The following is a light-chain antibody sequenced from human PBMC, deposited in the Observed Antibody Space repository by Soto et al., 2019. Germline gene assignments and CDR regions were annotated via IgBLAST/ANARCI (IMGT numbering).Light chain of an antibody. J-gene: IGLJ3*02. CDR2: RNN. V-gene: IGLV1-47*01. Sequence: QSVLTQPPSASGTPGQRVTISCSGSSSNIESNYVYWYQQLPGTAPKLLIYRNNQRPSGVPDRLSGSNSGTSASLAISGLPSEDEADESCAAWDDSLSGSGVFGGGTKLTVL. CDR1: SSNIESNY. CDR3: AAWDDSLSGSGV.